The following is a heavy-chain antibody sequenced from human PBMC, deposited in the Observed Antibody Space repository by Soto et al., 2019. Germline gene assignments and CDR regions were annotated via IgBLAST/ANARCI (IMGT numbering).Heavy chain of an antibody. V-gene: IGHV4-30-4*01. J-gene: IGHJ5*02. Sequence: QVQLQESGPGLVKPSQTLSLTCTVSGGSISSGVYYWSWIRQPPGKGLEWIGYIYHSGSTYYNPSLKSRVTIPVNTSKNQFSLKLSSVTAADTAVYYCARERPDGARLDPWGQGTLVTVSS. CDR1: GGSISSGVYY. CDR3: ARERPDGARLDP. D-gene: IGHD6-6*01. CDR2: IYHSGST.